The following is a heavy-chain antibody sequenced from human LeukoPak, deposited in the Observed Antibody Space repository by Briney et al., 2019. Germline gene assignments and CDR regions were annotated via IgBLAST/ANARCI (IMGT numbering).Heavy chain of an antibody. J-gene: IGHJ4*02. V-gene: IGHV3-23*01. D-gene: IGHD3-9*01. CDR2: ISGSGGST. CDR1: GFTFSSYA. Sequence: GVSLRLSCAASGFTFSSYAMSWVRQAPGKVLEWVSAISGSGGSTYYADSVKGRFTISRDNSKNTLYLQMNSLRAEDTAVYYCAKERRYFDWLLSSSALDYWGQGTLVTVSS. CDR3: AKERRYFDWLLSSSALDY.